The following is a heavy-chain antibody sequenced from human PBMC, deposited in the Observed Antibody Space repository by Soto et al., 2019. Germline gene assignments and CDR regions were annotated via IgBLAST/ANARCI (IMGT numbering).Heavy chain of an antibody. V-gene: IGHV4-30-2*01. J-gene: IGHJ4*02. D-gene: IGHD1-26*01. CDR3: ACSRGSPVPLDY. CDR2: IYHSGST. CDR1: GGSISSGGYS. Sequence: QLQLQESGSGLVKPSQTLSLTCAVSGGSISSGGYSWSWIRQPPGKGLEWIGYIYHSGSTYYNPSLKSRVTIAVDRSKNQFSLKLSSVTAADTAVYYCACSRGSPVPLDYWGQGTLVTVSS.